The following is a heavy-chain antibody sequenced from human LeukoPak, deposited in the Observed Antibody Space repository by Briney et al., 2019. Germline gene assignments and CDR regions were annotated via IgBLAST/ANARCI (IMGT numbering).Heavy chain of an antibody. D-gene: IGHD5-18*01. CDR2: IYHNGNT. CDR3: ASGGYSYGFDY. V-gene: IGHV4-30-2*01. CDR1: GGSISSGGYS. J-gene: IGHJ4*02. Sequence: PSQTLSLTCAVSGGSISSGGYSWSWIRQPPGKGLEWIGYIYHNGNTYYSPSLKSRVTISEDRSKNQLSLKLSSVTAADTAMYYCASGGYSYGFDYWGQGTLVTVSS.